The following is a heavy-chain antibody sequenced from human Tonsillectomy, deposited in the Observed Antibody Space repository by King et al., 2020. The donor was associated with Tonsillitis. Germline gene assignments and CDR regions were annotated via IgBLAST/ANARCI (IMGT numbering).Heavy chain of an antibody. CDR3: TRPADGTRDAFAF. CDR2: INSGSTVI. V-gene: IGHV3-74*01. CDR1: GFSFGDYW. J-gene: IGHJ3*01. D-gene: IGHD1-1*01. Sequence: VQLVESGGGLVKPGGSLRLSCAASGFSFGDYWMHWVRQAPGKGLEWVSHINSGSTVINYADSVNGRFTISRDNAKKTLYLQLNSLRADDTAIYYCTRPADGTRDAFAFWGQGTMVTVSS.